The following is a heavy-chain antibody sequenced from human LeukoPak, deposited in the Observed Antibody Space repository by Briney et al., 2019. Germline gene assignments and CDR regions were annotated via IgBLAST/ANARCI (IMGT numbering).Heavy chain of an antibody. V-gene: IGHV4-59*12. CDR3: ARSSGDAFDI. CDR1: GGSISSYY. Sequence: SETLSLTCTVSGGSISSYYWSWIRQPPGKGLEWIGEIYHSGSTNYNPSLKSRVTISVDKSKNQFSLKLSSVTAADTAVYYCARSSGDAFDIWGQGTMVTVSS. J-gene: IGHJ3*02. CDR2: IYHSGST. D-gene: IGHD6-19*01.